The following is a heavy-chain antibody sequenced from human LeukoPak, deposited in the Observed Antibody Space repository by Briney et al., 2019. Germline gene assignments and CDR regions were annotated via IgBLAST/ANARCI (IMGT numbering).Heavy chain of an antibody. CDR1: GFTLSSYW. V-gene: IGHV3-74*01. J-gene: IGHJ4*02. D-gene: IGHD1-26*01. Sequence: GVSLRLSCAASGFTLSSYWMYWVRQAPGKGLVWVSRINSDGSITNYADSVKGRFTISRDNAKNTLYLQMNSLRAEDTAVYYCAGVGGARVYWGQGTLVTVSS. CDR3: AGVGGARVY. CDR2: INSDGSIT.